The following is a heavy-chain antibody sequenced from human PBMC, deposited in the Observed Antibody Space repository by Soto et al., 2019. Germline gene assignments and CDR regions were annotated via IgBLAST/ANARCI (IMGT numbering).Heavy chain of an antibody. V-gene: IGHV4-34*01. D-gene: IGHD3-3*01. CDR1: GGSFSGYY. Sequence: QVQLQQWGAGLLKPSETLSLTCAVYGGSFSGYYWSWIRQPPGKGLEWIGEINHSGSTNYNPSLKSQVTISVDTSKNQFSLKLSSVTAADTAVYYCARWTIFGVVMTYYYGMDVWGQGTTVTVSS. CDR2: INHSGST. CDR3: ARWTIFGVVMTYYYGMDV. J-gene: IGHJ6*02.